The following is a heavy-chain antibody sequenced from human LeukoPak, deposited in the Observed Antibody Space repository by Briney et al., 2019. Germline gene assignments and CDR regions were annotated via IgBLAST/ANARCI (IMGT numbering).Heavy chain of an antibody. V-gene: IGHV4-39*01. D-gene: IGHD5-12*01. CDR3: ARYSGFQFDY. Sequence: PETLSLTCIVSGGSISSSGYYWGWIRQPPGEGLEWIGNIYYSGSTYYNPSLKSRVTISVDTSKNQFSLKLSSVTAADTAVYYCARYSGFQFDYWGQGTLVTVSS. CDR2: IYYSGST. J-gene: IGHJ4*02. CDR1: GGSISSSGYY.